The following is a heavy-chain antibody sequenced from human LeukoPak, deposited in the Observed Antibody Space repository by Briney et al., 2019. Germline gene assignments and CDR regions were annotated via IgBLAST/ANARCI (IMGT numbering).Heavy chain of an antibody. CDR2: ISTSSSYI. V-gene: IGHV3-21*01. CDR3: ARDKGGIGHYFDY. J-gene: IGHJ4*02. CDR1: GFTFSSYN. Sequence: GGSLRLSCAASGFTFSSYNMNWVRQAPGKGLEWVSSISTSSSYIYYTDSVKGRFTISRDNAKNSLYLQMNSLRAEDTAVYYCARDKGGIGHYFDYWGQGTLVTVSS. D-gene: IGHD3-16*01.